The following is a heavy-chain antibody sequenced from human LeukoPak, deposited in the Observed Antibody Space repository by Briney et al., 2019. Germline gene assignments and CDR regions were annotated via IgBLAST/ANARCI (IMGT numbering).Heavy chain of an antibody. Sequence: PGGSLRLSCAASGFTFSNYWMHWVRQAPGKGLVWVSRINRDGRSTNYADSVKGRFTISRDNAKNTVFLQMNSLRAEDTAVYYCALPLRDGHFYFDYWGQGALVTVSS. J-gene: IGHJ4*02. D-gene: IGHD4-17*01. V-gene: IGHV3-74*01. CDR3: ALPLRDGHFYFDY. CDR1: GFTFSNYW. CDR2: INRDGRST.